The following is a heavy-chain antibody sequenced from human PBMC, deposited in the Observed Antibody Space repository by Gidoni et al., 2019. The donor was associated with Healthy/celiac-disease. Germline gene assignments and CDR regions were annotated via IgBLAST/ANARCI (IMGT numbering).Heavy chain of an antibody. CDR1: GYTFTSYD. CDR2: MNPNSGNT. CDR3: ARVYYDILTGYEYNWFDP. V-gene: IGHV1-8*01. J-gene: IGHJ5*02. Sequence: QVQLVQSGAEVKKPGASVKVSCKASGYTFTSYDINWVRQATGQGLEWMGWMNPNSGNTGYAQKFQGRVTMTRNTSISTAYMELSSLRSEDTAVYYCARVYYDILTGYEYNWFDPWGQGTLVTVSS. D-gene: IGHD3-9*01.